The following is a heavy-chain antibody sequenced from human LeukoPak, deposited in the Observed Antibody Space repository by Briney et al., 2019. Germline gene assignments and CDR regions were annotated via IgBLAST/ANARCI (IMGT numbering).Heavy chain of an antibody. CDR3: ARDRGSGRYPAGDH. V-gene: IGHV3-20*04. J-gene: IGHJ4*02. D-gene: IGHD1-26*01. Sequence: GGSLRLSCAGSGFIFDDYGMSWVRQAPGKGLEWFSGISWNGGDTGYGDSVKGRFTISRDNAKNSLYLQMNSLRAEDTALYYCARDRGSGRYPAGDHWGQRTLVTVSS. CDR2: ISWNGGDT. CDR1: GFIFDDYG.